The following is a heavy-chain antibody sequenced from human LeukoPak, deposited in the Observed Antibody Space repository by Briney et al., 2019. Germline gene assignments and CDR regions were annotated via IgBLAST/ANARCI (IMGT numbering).Heavy chain of an antibody. D-gene: IGHD3-22*01. V-gene: IGHV1-18*01. CDR2: ISAYNGNT. CDR3: ARDFYYDSSGYYSLVGFDP. J-gene: IGHJ5*02. CDR1: GYTFTSYG. Sequence: GASVKVSCKASGYTFTSYGISWVRQASGQGLEWMGWISAYNGNTNYAQKLQGRVTMTTDTSTSTAYMELRSLRSDDTAVYYCARDFYYDSSGYYSLVGFDPWGQGTLVTVSS.